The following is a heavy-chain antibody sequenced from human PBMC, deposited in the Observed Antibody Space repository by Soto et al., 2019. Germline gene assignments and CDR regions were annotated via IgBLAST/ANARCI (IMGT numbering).Heavy chain of an antibody. D-gene: IGHD2-2*01. CDR3: ATRQLGYCSSTSCYAGFDP. CDR1: GGSFSGYY. Sequence: SETLSLTCAVYGGSFSGYYWSWIRQPPGKGLEWIGEINHSGSTNYNPSLKSRVTISVDTSKNQFSLKLSSVTAADTAVYYCATRQLGYCSSTSCYAGFDPWGQGTLVTVSS. CDR2: INHSGST. V-gene: IGHV4-34*09. J-gene: IGHJ5*02.